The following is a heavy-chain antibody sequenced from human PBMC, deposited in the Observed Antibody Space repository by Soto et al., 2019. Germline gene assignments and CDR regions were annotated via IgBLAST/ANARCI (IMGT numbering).Heavy chain of an antibody. CDR3: ARVDYDSPSDI. D-gene: IGHD3-22*01. CDR2: ISYDGSDK. V-gene: IGHV3-30-3*01. CDR1: GFTFSTYA. J-gene: IGHJ3*02. Sequence: QVQLVESGGGVVQPGRSLRLSCSASGFTFSTYAMHWVRQAPGKGLQWVAFISYDGSDKHYVDSVKGRFTISRDNSKNTLYLEMNSLRAENTAYYYCARVDYDSPSDIWGQGAMVTVSS.